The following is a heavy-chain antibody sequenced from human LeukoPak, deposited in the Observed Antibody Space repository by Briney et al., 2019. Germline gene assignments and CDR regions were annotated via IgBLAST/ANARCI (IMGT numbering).Heavy chain of an antibody. D-gene: IGHD1-14*01. J-gene: IGHJ5*02. CDR2: INSKTDGGTT. V-gene: IGHV3-15*01. CDR1: GFTFNNAW. CDR3: TTGSTVYQSP. Sequence: GSLRLSCAASGFTFNNAWMSWVRQAPGKGLEWVGRINSKTDGGTTDYAAPVKGRFSISRDDSKNTLYLQMNSLKTEDTAVYYCTTGSTVYQSPWGQGTLVTVSS.